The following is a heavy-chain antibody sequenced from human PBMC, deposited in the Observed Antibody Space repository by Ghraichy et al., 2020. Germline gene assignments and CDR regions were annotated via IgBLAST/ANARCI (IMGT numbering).Heavy chain of an antibody. CDR1: GFTFNNYA. J-gene: IGHJ4*02. CDR2: MSSDGHST. CDR3: VKDREAYCTNGICYDRRHYFDF. V-gene: IGHV3-64D*09. Sequence: GESLNISCSASGFTFNNYALHWVRQAPGKGLEYVSGMSSDGHSTYYGDSLKGRITISRDNSKNTLYLQMSSLRAEDTAVYYCVKDREAYCTNGICYDRRHYFDFWGQGTLVTVSS. D-gene: IGHD2-8*01.